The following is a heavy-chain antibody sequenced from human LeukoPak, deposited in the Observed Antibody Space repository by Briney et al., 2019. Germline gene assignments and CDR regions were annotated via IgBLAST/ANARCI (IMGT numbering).Heavy chain of an antibody. V-gene: IGHV1-18*01. CDR3: ARDRNGGWYYYDSSGYYSDY. CDR2: ISAYNGNT. CDR1: GYTFTSYG. Sequence: ASVKVSCKASGYTFTSYGISWVRQAPGQGLEWMGWISAYNGNTNYAQKLQGRGTMTTDTSTSTAYMELRSLRSDDTAVYYCARDRNGGWYYYDSSGYYSDYWGQGTLVTVSS. J-gene: IGHJ4*02. D-gene: IGHD3-22*01.